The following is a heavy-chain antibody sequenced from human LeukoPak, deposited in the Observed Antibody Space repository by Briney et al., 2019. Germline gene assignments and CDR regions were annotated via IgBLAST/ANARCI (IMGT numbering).Heavy chain of an antibody. CDR3: ARQVAIVEPTDPNWFDS. V-gene: IGHV4-39*07. CDR2: IFYSGST. Sequence: RSSETLSLTCNVSGDSIGSSSYYWGWIRQTPEKGLEGIGSIFYSGSTYYTPSLKSRVTMSLDTSKNQFSLRLTSVTAADTAVYYCARQVAIVEPTDPNWFDSWGQGTLVTVSS. D-gene: IGHD1-26*01. CDR1: GDSIGSSSYY. J-gene: IGHJ5*01.